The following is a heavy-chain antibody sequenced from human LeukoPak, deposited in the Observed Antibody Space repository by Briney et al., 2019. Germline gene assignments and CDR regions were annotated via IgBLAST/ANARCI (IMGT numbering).Heavy chain of an antibody. J-gene: IGHJ4*02. CDR2: INPSGGST. Sequence: ASVKVSCKASGYTFTSYYMHWVRQAPGQGLEWMGIINPSGGSTSYAQKFRGRVTMTRDMSTSTVYMELSSLRSEDTAVYYCARGERSGNRPDYWGQGTLVTVSS. CDR3: ARGERSGNRPDY. D-gene: IGHD6-25*01. V-gene: IGHV1-46*01. CDR1: GYTFTSYY.